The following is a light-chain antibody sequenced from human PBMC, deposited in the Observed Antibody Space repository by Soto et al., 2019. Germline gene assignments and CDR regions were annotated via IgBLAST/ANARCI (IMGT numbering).Light chain of an antibody. CDR2: GAS. CDR1: QSVSSD. Sequence: ETVMTQSPATVSVSPGERATFSCRASQSVSSDLAWYQQRPGQVPRLLSYGASTRATGIPARFSGSGSGTEFTLSISSLQSEDYAVYHCQQYNSWPHTFGQGTKLEIK. CDR3: QQYNSWPHT. J-gene: IGKJ2*01. V-gene: IGKV3-15*01.